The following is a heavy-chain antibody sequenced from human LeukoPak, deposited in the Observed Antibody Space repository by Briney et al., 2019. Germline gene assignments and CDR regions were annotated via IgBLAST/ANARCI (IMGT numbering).Heavy chain of an antibody. Sequence: GGSLRLSCAASGFTFSSYGMHWVRQAPGKGPEWVAVIWYDGSNKYYADSVKGRFTISRDNSKNTLYLQMNSLRAEDTAVYYCARAGYYDSSGYYPPEPFDYWGQGTLVTVSS. D-gene: IGHD3-22*01. CDR2: IWYDGSNK. CDR1: GFTFSSYG. V-gene: IGHV3-33*01. J-gene: IGHJ4*02. CDR3: ARAGYYDSSGYYPPEPFDY.